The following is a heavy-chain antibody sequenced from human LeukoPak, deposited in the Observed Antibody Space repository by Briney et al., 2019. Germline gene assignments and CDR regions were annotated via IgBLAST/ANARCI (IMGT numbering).Heavy chain of an antibody. D-gene: IGHD3-3*01. CDR1: GFTFSSYS. J-gene: IGHJ6*03. Sequence: PGGSLRLSCAASGFTFSSYSMNWVRQAPGKGLEWVSSISSSSSYIYYADSVKGRFTISRDNAKNSLYLQMNSLRAEDTAVYYCARDPGGGFWSGYYSPYYMDVWGKGTTVTVSS. V-gene: IGHV3-21*01. CDR2: ISSSSSYI. CDR3: ARDPGGGFWSGYYSPYYMDV.